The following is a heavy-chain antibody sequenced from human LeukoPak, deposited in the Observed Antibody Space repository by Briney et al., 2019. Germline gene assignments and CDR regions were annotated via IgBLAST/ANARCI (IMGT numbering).Heavy chain of an antibody. D-gene: IGHD1-26*01. CDR1: GFTFSGYA. Sequence: GGSLRLSCAASGFTFSGYAMSWVRQAPGKGLEWVSAISGSGGSTYYADSVKGRFTISRDNSKNTLYLQMNSPRAEDTAVYYCAKAVYTYSGSHFVYWGQGTLVTVSS. V-gene: IGHV3-23*01. CDR3: AKAVYTYSGSHFVY. J-gene: IGHJ4*02. CDR2: ISGSGGST.